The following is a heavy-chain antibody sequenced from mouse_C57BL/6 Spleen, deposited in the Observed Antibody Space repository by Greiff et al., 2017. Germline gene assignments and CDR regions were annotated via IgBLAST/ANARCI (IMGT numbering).Heavy chain of an antibody. CDR1: GYTFTSYW. CDR2: IDPSDSYT. J-gene: IGHJ2*01. V-gene: IGHV1-69*01. CDR3: AREGYFDY. Sequence: QVQLQQPGAELVMPGASVKLSCKASGYTFTSYWMHWVKQRPGQGLEWIGEIDPSDSYTNYNQKFKGKSTLTVDKSSSTAYMQLNSLTSEDSAVYYCAREGYFDYWGQGTTLTVSS.